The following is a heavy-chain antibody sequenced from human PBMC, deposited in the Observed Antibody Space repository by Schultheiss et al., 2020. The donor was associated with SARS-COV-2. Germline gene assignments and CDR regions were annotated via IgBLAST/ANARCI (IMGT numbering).Heavy chain of an antibody. CDR1: GFTFSSYA. V-gene: IGHV3-23*01. CDR3: AKAGRYYGSGTYYYYYMDV. D-gene: IGHD3-10*01. Sequence: GGSLRLSCAASGFTFSSYAMSWVRQAPGKGLEWVSAISGSGGSTYYADSVKGRFTISRDNSKNTLYLQMNSLRAEDTAVYYCAKAGRYYGSGTYYYYYMDVWGKGTTVTVSS. CDR2: ISGSGGST. J-gene: IGHJ6*03.